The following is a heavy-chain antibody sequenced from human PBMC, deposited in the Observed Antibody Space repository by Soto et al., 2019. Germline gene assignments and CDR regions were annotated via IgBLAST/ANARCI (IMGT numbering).Heavy chain of an antibody. CDR3: ATSRFGELWVPFDY. V-gene: IGHV3-48*02. CDR2: ISSSSSTI. CDR1: RFTFSNYS. J-gene: IGHJ4*02. Sequence: GGSLRLSCAASRFTFSNYSMNWVRQAPGKGLEWVSYISSSSSTIYYADSVKGRFTISRDNAKNSLYLQVNSLSDEDTAVYYCATSRFGELWVPFDYCGQGSLVTVSS. D-gene: IGHD3-10*01.